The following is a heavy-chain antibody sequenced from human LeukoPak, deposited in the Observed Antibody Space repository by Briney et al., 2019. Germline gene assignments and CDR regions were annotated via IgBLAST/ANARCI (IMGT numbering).Heavy chain of an antibody. CDR2: IYYSGST. V-gene: IGHV4-30-4*01. Sequence: SETLSLTCTVSGGSISSGDYYWSWIRQPPGKGLEWIGYIYYSGSTYYNPSLKSRVTISVDTSKNQFSLKLSSVTAADTAVYYCARVNRWGSWSRYYYYGMDVWGQGTTVTVSS. J-gene: IGHJ6*02. D-gene: IGHD6-13*01. CDR1: GGSISSGDYY. CDR3: ARVNRWGSWSRYYYYGMDV.